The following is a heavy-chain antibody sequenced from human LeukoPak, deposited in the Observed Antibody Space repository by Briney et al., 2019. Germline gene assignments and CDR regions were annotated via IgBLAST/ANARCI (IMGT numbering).Heavy chain of an antibody. D-gene: IGHD5-18*01. CDR1: SGSISSSSYY. CDR2: IYYSGST. CDR3: ASLLGEYTYVYH. V-gene: IGHV4-39*01. J-gene: IGHJ5*02. Sequence: SETLSLTCTVSSGSISSSSYYWGWIRQPPGKWLEWIVSIYYSGSTYHNPSLRSRVTISVDTSKNQFSLRLSSVTAADTAVYYCASLLGEYTYVYHWGQGTLVTVSA.